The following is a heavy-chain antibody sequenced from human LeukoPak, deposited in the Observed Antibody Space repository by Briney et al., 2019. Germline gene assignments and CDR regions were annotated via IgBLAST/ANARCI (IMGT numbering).Heavy chain of an antibody. Sequence: GGSLRLSCATSGFSFSSYAMSWVRQAPGKGLEWVSAMSSSDDGRYYAASVRGRFTISRDTSRSTLYLQMNSLRAEDTAVYYCAKDSHITMILVAEWGFDYWGQGTLVTVSS. CDR2: MSSSDDGR. J-gene: IGHJ4*02. D-gene: IGHD3-22*01. CDR3: AKDSHITMILVAEWGFDY. CDR1: GFSFSSYA. V-gene: IGHV3-23*01.